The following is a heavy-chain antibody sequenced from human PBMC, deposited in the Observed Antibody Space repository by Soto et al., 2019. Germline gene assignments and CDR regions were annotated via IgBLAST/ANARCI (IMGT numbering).Heavy chain of an antibody. CDR1: GGSISNGGNY. J-gene: IGHJ4*02. D-gene: IGHD3-22*01. CDR3: ARGHITHYHSITYFALRGYFDY. V-gene: IGHV4-31*03. CDR2: IYYTGST. Sequence: QVQLRESGPGLVRPSETLSLKCTVAGGSISNGGNYWSWIRHHPGKGLECLGYIYYTGSTYYNPSLNSRVTLSVDTSENQFSLKLTSVTAADTAVYYCARGHITHYHSITYFALRGYFDYWGQGSLVTVSS.